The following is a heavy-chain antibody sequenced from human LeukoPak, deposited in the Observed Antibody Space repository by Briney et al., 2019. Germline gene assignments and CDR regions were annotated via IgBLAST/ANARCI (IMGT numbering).Heavy chain of an antibody. CDR3: ARDLVTVTKGFDI. V-gene: IGHV4-59*11. Sequence: PSETLSLTCAVSADSFSSHYWTWIRQPPGKGLKWIGYISYIGSTNYNPSLKSRVTISIDTSKNQFSLKLSSVTAADTAVYYCARDLVTVTKGFDIWGQGTMVSVSS. J-gene: IGHJ3*02. D-gene: IGHD4-17*01. CDR2: ISYIGST. CDR1: ADSFSSHY.